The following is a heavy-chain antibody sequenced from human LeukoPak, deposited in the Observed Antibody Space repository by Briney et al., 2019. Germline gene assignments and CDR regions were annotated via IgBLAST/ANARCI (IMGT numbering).Heavy chain of an antibody. D-gene: IGHD3-16*01. CDR3: AKRSSLNYFDS. CDR2: ISAGGGT. Sequence: GGSLRLSCAASGFTFSGYWMHWVRQAPGNGLEWVSAISAGGGTYYADTVKGRFTISRDNSKNTLYLQMSSLRAEDTAVYYCAKRSSLNYFDSWGQGTLVTVSS. V-gene: IGHV3-23*01. CDR1: GFTFSGYW. J-gene: IGHJ4*02.